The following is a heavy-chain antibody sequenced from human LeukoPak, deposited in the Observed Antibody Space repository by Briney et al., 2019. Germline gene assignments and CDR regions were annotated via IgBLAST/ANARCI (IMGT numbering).Heavy chain of an antibody. CDR1: GYTLTKLS. V-gene: IGHV1-24*01. CDR3: ATVKYYDILTGYYSSPYYFDY. CDR2: FDPEDGET. D-gene: IGHD3-9*01. Sequence: ASVKVSCKVSGYTLTKLSMHWVRQAPGKGLEWMGGFDPEDGETIYAQKFQGRVTMTEDTSTDTAYMELSSLRSEDTAVYYCATVKYYDILTGYYSSPYYFDYWGQGTLVTVSS. J-gene: IGHJ4*02.